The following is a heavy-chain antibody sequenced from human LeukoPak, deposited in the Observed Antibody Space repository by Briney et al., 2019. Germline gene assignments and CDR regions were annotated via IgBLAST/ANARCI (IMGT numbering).Heavy chain of an antibody. V-gene: IGHV3-21*01. Sequence: GGSLRLSCAASGFTFSSYSMNWVRQAPGKGLEWVSSISSSSSYIYYADSLKGRFTISRDNAKNSLYLQMNSLRAEDTAVYYCALRGYSSGYYYFDYWGQGTLVTVSS. CDR3: ALRGYSSGYYYFDY. D-gene: IGHD3-22*01. CDR2: ISSSSSYI. J-gene: IGHJ4*02. CDR1: GFTFSSYS.